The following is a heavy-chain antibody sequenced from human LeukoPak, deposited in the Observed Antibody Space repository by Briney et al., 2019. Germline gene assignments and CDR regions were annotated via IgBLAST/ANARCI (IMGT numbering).Heavy chain of an antibody. CDR2: ISGSGGST. CDR3: AKGPYYYGSGSYSDY. Sequence: GGSLRLSCAASGFTFSSYAMSWVRQAPGKGLEWVSAISGSGGSTYYADSVKGRFTISRDNSKNTLYLQMNSLKAEDTAVYYCAKGPYYYGSGSYSDYWGQGTLVTVSS. CDR1: GFTFSSYA. J-gene: IGHJ4*02. V-gene: IGHV3-23*01. D-gene: IGHD3-10*01.